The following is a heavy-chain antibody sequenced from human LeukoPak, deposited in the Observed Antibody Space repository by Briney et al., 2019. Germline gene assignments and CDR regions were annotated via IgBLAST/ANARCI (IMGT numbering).Heavy chain of an antibody. CDR2: IIPILGIA. V-gene: IGHV1-69*04. Sequence: SVKVSCKASGGTFSSYAISWVRQAPGQGLEWMGRIIPILGIANYAQKFQGRVTITADKSTSTAYMELSSLRSEDTAVYYCARDVAAAGAFFDYWGQGTLVTASS. D-gene: IGHD6-13*01. J-gene: IGHJ4*02. CDR1: GGTFSSYA. CDR3: ARDVAAAGAFFDY.